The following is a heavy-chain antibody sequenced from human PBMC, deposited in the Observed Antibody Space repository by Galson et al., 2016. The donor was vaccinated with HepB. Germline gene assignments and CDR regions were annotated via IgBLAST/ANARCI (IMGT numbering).Heavy chain of an antibody. V-gene: IGHV3-21*01. CDR1: GFTFSSYS. CDR2: ISSRSSYI. Sequence: SLRLSCAASGFTFSSYSMNWVRQAPGKGLEWVSSISSRSSYIYHADSVKGRFTISRDNAKNSLYLQMNSLRAEDTAVYYCARALSRESGFDYWGQGTLVTVSS. J-gene: IGHJ4*02. D-gene: IGHD3-10*01. CDR3: ARALSRESGFDY.